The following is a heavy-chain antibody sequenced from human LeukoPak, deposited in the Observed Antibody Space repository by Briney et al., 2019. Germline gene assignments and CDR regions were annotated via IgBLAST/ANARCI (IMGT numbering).Heavy chain of an antibody. V-gene: IGHV3-53*01. CDR3: ARGRGYRDYDRPLDY. D-gene: IGHD5-12*01. CDR1: GFTFSSYG. CDR2: ITSGGNT. Sequence: GGSLRLSCAASGFTFSSYGMHWVRQAPGKGLEWVSVITSGGNTYYADSVKGRFTTSRDNSKNTLYVQMNSLRAEDTAIYYCARGRGYRDYDRPLDYWGQGTLVTVSS. J-gene: IGHJ4*02.